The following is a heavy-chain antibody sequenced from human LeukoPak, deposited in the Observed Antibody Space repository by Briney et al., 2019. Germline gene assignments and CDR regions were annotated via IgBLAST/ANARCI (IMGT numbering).Heavy chain of an antibody. CDR1: GFTFSSYG. V-gene: IGHV3-30*02. CDR3: AKDSVKVTTVRRVPHYMDV. J-gene: IGHJ6*03. Sequence: GGSLRLSCAASGFTFSSYGFHWVRQAPGKGLEWVAFIRFDGSNKYYADSVKGRFTISRDNSKNTLYLQMNSLRAEDTAVYYCAKDSVKVTTVRRVPHYMDVWGKGTTVTISS. D-gene: IGHD4-17*01. CDR2: IRFDGSNK.